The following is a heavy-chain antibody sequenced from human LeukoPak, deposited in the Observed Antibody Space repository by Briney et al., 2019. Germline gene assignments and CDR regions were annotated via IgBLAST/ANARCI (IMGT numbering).Heavy chain of an antibody. CDR3: ARSSFSRWTTQSYFDY. D-gene: IGHD4-23*01. CDR1: GYTFTTYD. Sequence: ASVKVSCKASGYTFTTYDIYWLRQATGHGLQWMGWMNPNSGNTGSAQSFQGGVTMTRNASMSSAYMELSSLRPEDTAVYYCARSSFSRWTTQSYFDYWGQGTLVTLSS. V-gene: IGHV1-8*01. CDR2: MNPNSGNT. J-gene: IGHJ4*02.